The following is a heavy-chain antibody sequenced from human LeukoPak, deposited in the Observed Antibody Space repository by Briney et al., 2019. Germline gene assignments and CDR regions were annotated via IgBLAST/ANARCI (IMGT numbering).Heavy chain of an antibody. D-gene: IGHD2-2*01. Sequence: SETLSLTCAVYGGSFSGYYWSWIRQPPGKGLEWIGEINHSGSTNYNPSLKSRVTISVDRSKNQFSLKLSSVTAADTAVYYCARSRSCPDYWGQGTLVTVSS. CDR1: GGSFSGYY. V-gene: IGHV4-34*01. CDR2: INHSGST. J-gene: IGHJ4*02. CDR3: ARSRSCPDY.